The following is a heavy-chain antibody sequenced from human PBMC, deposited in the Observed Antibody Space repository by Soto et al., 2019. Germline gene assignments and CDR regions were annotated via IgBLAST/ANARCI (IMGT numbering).Heavy chain of an antibody. CDR1: GYNFMPYG. CDR3: ARDLDPSGSYYTDY. V-gene: IGHV1-18*04. J-gene: IGHJ4*02. D-gene: IGHD3-10*01. CDR2: ISPWKGNT. Sequence: ASVKVSCKASGYNFMPYGVNWVRQAPGQGLEWMGWISPWKGNTNYAQSFQGRVTMTTDTSTSTAYMELRSLTSDDTAVYYCARDLDPSGSYYTDYWGPGTLVTSPQ.